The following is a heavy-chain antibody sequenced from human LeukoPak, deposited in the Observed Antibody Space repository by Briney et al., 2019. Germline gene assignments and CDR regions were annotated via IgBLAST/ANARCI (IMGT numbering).Heavy chain of an antibody. CDR1: GYTFTSYD. Sequence: GASVKVSCKASGYTFTSYDINWVRQATGQGLEWMGWMNPNSGNTGYAQKFQGIVTMTRNTSISTAYMELSSLRSEDTAVYYCARNPMTTDWSDPWGQGTLVTVSS. CDR3: ARNPMTTDWSDP. CDR2: MNPNSGNT. D-gene: IGHD4-17*01. V-gene: IGHV1-8*01. J-gene: IGHJ5*02.